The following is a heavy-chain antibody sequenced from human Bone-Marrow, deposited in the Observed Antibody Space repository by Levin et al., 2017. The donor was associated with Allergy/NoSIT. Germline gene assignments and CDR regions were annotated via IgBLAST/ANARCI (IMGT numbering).Heavy chain of an antibody. V-gene: IGHV4-34*01. Sequence: ESLKISCAVSGESFSGYFWTWIRQSPGQGLEWLGQINFNGITTYNPSFERRVVLSVDPTKKQFSLKLNFLTAADTAVYFCARGGEVPSQYYFDYWGQGTLVTVSS. D-gene: IGHD1-1*01. CDR3: ARGGEVPSQYYFDY. J-gene: IGHJ4*02. CDR2: INFNGIT. CDR1: GESFSGYF.